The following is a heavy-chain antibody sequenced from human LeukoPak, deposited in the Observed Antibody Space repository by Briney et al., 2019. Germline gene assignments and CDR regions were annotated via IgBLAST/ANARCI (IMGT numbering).Heavy chain of an antibody. Sequence: GGSLRLSCAASGFTFSNYAMSWVRQTPGKGLEWVANINQDETEKYYVDSVKGRFTISRDNGKNSLYLQMNSLRVEDTAVYYCAKLAKYFYGSETFYFFEHWGQGTPVTASS. CDR3: AKLAKYFYGSETFYFFEH. V-gene: IGHV3-7*01. D-gene: IGHD3-10*01. J-gene: IGHJ4*02. CDR1: GFTFSNYA. CDR2: INQDETEK.